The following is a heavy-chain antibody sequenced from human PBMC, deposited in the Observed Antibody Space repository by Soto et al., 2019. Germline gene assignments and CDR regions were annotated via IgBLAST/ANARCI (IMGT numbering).Heavy chain of an antibody. D-gene: IGHD3-3*01. CDR1: GWSFSGYY. Sequence: PSDTLSLTFAVYGWSFSGYYWSWIRQPPGKGLEWIGEINHSGSTNYNPSLKSRVTISVDTSKNQFSLKLSSVTAADTAVYYCARGRRMPIFGVVISLDDWGQGTVVTVSS. J-gene: IGHJ4*02. V-gene: IGHV4-34*01. CDR3: ARGRRMPIFGVVISLDD. CDR2: INHSGST.